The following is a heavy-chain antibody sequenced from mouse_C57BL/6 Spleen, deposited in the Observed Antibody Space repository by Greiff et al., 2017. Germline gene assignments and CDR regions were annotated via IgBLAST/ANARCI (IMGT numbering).Heavy chain of an antibody. V-gene: IGHV5-17*01. CDR3: ARNTQATDYVDY. CDR2: ISSGSSTI. J-gene: IGHJ2*01. CDR1: GFTFSDYG. D-gene: IGHD3-2*02. Sequence: EVQGVESGGGLVKPGGSLKLSCAASGFTFSDYGMHWVRQAPEKGLEWVAYISSGSSTIYYADTVKGRLTISRDKAKNTLFLQMTSLRSEDTAMYYCARNTQATDYVDYWGQGTTRTVSS.